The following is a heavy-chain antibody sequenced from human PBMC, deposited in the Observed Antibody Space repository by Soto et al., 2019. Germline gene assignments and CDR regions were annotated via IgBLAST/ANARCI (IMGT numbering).Heavy chain of an antibody. CDR2: IKPDGSVK. V-gene: IGHV3-7*01. D-gene: IGHD2-2*01. CDR3: AREILVPAAFGAFDI. Sequence: PGGSLRLSCAASGFTFSNYWMSWVRQAPGKGLEWVANIKPDGSVKYYVDSVKGRFTLSRDNAKNTLYLQMNSLRVEDTAVYYCAREILVPAAFGAFDIWGQGTMVTVSS. CDR1: GFTFSNYW. J-gene: IGHJ3*02.